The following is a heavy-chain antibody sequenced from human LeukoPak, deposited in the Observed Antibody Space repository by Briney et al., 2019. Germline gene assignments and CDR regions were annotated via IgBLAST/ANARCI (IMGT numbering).Heavy chain of an antibody. J-gene: IGHJ6*02. CDR2: IYYSGST. Sequence: SETLSLTCTVAGGSISRYYWSWIRQPAGKGLEWIGYIYYSGSTNYNPSLKSRVTISVDTSKNQFSLKLSSVTAADTAVYYCARDQDYYYGMDVWGQGTTVTVSS. CDR3: ARDQDYYYGMDV. CDR1: GGSISRYY. V-gene: IGHV4-59*01.